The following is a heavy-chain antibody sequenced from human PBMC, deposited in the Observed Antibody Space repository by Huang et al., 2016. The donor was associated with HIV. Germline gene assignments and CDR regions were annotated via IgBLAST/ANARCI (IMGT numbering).Heavy chain of an antibody. V-gene: IGHV3-7*03. CDR3: ATKTGGMDI. Sequence: VESGGRLVQPGGSIRLSCVGSTFTFGAYWMSWVRQTPGKGVELVANIRQDESEKYYVDSVKGRFNISRDNAKKVLFLEMNNVTVEDTATYYCATKTGGMDIWGQGTTVTVS. J-gene: IGHJ6*02. D-gene: IGHD1-7*01. CDR1: TFTFGAYW. CDR2: IRQDESEK.